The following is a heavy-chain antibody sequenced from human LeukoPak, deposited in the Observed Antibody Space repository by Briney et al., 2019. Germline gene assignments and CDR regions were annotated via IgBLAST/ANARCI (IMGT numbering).Heavy chain of an antibody. CDR2: ISWNSGSI. Sequence: GGSLRLSCAASGFTFDDYAMHWVRQAPGKGLEWVSGISWNSGSIGYADSVKGRFTISRDNAKNSLYLQMNSLRAEDTALYYCATSARTYIGSSLDYWGQETLVTVSS. J-gene: IGHJ4*02. D-gene: IGHD2-15*01. CDR3: ATSARTYIGSSLDY. CDR1: GFTFDDYA. V-gene: IGHV3-9*01.